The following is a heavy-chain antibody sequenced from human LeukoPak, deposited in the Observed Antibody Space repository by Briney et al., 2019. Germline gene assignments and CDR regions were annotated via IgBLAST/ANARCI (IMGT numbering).Heavy chain of an antibody. V-gene: IGHV3-48*04. D-gene: IGHD6-13*01. Sequence: GGSLRLSCAASAFSLSAYNMNWVRQAPGKELEWVSYISSSSSNIYYADSVKGRFTISRDNAKNSLYLQMNSLRAEDTAVYYCAREPTGYSSSWFDYWGQGTLVTVSS. J-gene: IGHJ4*02. CDR3: AREPTGYSSSWFDY. CDR2: ISSSSSNI. CDR1: AFSLSAYN.